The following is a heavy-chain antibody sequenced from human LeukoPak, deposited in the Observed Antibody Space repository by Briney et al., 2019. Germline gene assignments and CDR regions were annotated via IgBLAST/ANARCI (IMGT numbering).Heavy chain of an antibody. D-gene: IGHD3-9*01. V-gene: IGHV3-23*01. CDR3: AGLLRYFDWLSPWSDP. Sequence: GGSLRLSCAASGFTVNTYAMSWVRQAPGKGLEWVSGISGSGGNTYYADSVKGRFTISRDNSKNSLYLQMTSLRAEDTAVYYCAGLLRYFDWLSPWSDPWGQGTLVTVSS. CDR1: GFTVNTYA. CDR2: ISGSGGNT. J-gene: IGHJ5*02.